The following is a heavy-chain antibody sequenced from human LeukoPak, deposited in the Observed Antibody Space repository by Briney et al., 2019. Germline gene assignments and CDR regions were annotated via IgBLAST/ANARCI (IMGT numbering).Heavy chain of an antibody. Sequence: SETLSLTCAVYGGSFSGYYWSWIRQPPGKGLEWIGEINHRGSTNYNPSLKSRVTISVDTSKNQFSLKLSSVTAADTAVYYCARMTTWIQLWLRSNWFDPWGQGTLVTVSS. CDR2: INHRGST. CDR1: GGSFSGYY. D-gene: IGHD5-18*01. J-gene: IGHJ5*02. CDR3: ARMTTWIQLWLRSNWFDP. V-gene: IGHV4-34*01.